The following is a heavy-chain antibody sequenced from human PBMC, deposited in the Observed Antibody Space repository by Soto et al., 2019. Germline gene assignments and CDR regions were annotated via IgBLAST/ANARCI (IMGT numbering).Heavy chain of an antibody. V-gene: IGHV2-5*02. CDR2: IYWDDDK. CDR3: ARRRRSSWHFDH. CDR1: GFSLSTSGEG. D-gene: IGHD6-13*01. J-gene: IGHJ4*02. Sequence: QITLKESGPTLVKPTQTLTLTCTFSGFSLSTSGEGVGWIRQPPGKALEWLILIYWDDDKRYSPSLKTRLTIXNXXSKSQVVLTMTNMEPVDTATYYCARRRRSSWHFDHWGQGTLVTVSS.